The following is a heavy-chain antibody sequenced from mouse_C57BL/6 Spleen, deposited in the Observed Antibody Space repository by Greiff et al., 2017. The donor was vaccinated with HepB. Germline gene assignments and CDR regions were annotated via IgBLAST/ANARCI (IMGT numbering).Heavy chain of an antibody. Sequence: VQLQQSGAELVKPGASVKISCKASGYAFSSYWMNWVKQRPGKGLEWIGQIYPGDGDTNYNGKFKGKATLTADKSSSTAYMQLSSLTSEDSAVYFCARWGAAQATHAMDYWGQGTSVTVSS. CDR2: IYPGDGDT. D-gene: IGHD3-2*02. J-gene: IGHJ4*01. CDR3: ARWGAAQATHAMDY. CDR1: GYAFSSYW. V-gene: IGHV1-80*01.